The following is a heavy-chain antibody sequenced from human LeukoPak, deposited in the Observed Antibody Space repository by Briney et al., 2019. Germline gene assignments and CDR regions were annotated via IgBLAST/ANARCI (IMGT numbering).Heavy chain of an antibody. Sequence: PSETLSLTCTVSGGSISSYYWSWLRQPPGKGLEWIGYIYYSGSTNYNPSLKSRVTISVDTSKNQFSLKLSSVTAAGTAVYYCARGPYYYDSSGYYLGHFDYWGQGTLVTVSS. CDR3: ARGPYYYDSSGYYLGHFDY. J-gene: IGHJ4*02. CDR2: IYYSGST. CDR1: GGSISSYY. V-gene: IGHV4-59*12. D-gene: IGHD3-22*01.